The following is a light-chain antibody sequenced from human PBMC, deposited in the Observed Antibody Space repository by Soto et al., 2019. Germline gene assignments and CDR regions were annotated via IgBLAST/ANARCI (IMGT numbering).Light chain of an antibody. V-gene: IGLV1-51*01. Sequence: QSVLTQPPSVSAAPGQKFTISCSASSSNIGNNYVSWYQQVPGTAPKLLIYDNDKRPSGIPDRFSGSKSATSATLGITGLQTGDEAHYYCGTWDSSLSVVLFGGGTKLTVL. CDR1: SSNIGNNY. CDR3: GTWDSSLSVVL. CDR2: DND. J-gene: IGLJ2*01.